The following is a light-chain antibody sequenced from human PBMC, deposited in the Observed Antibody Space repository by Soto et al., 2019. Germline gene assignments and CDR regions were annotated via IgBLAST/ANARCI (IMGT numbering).Light chain of an antibody. V-gene: IGKV3-11*01. CDR1: QSISSA. Sequence: IVLTQSPATLSLSPGDRAILSCRASQSISSALAWYQQKPGQAPRLLIYDASYRATGIPARFSGSRSGTDFTLTISSLQPEDFAVYYCQQYGASPLTFGGGTKVDIK. CDR3: QQYGASPLT. CDR2: DAS. J-gene: IGKJ4*01.